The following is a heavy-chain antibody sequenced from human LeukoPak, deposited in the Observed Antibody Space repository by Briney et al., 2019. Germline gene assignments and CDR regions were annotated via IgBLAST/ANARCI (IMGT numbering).Heavy chain of an antibody. CDR2: ISYDGSNK. D-gene: IGHD3-16*01. J-gene: IGHJ3*02. V-gene: IGHV3-30*18. Sequence: GGSLRLSCAASGFTFSSYGMHWVRQAPGKGLEWVAVISYDGSNKYYADSVKGRFTISRDNSKNTLYLQMNSLRAEDTAVYYCAKDWGANYDAFDIWGQGTMVTVSS. CDR1: GFTFSSYG. CDR3: AKDWGANYDAFDI.